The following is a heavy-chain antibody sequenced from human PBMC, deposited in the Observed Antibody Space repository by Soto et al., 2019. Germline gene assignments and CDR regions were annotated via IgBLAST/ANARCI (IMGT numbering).Heavy chain of an antibody. CDR1: GGTCSSYT. Sequence: SVKVCCKASGGTCSSYTISWVRQAPGQGLEWMGRIIPILGIANYAQKFQGRVTITADTSTSTAYMELSSLRSEDTAVYYCQVPVRDHLGYCSGGSCYDYNWFDPWG. J-gene: IGHJ5*02. V-gene: IGHV1-69*02. D-gene: IGHD2-15*01. CDR2: IIPILGIA. CDR3: QVPVRDHLGYCSGGSCYDYNWFDP.